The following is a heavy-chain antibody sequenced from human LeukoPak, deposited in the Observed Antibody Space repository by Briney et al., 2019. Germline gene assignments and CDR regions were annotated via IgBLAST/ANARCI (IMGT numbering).Heavy chain of an antibody. CDR1: GFTFSSYG. CDR2: IRYDGSNK. D-gene: IGHD2-15*01. J-gene: IGHJ6*03. V-gene: IGHV3-30*02. Sequence: GGSLRLSCAASGFTFSSYGMHWVRQAPGKGLEWVAFIRYDGSNKYYADSVKGRFTISRDNSKNTLYLQMNSLRAEDTAVYYCAKDPHLVSPGGWYYYYMDVWGKGTTVTVSS. CDR3: AKDPHLVSPGGWYYYYMDV.